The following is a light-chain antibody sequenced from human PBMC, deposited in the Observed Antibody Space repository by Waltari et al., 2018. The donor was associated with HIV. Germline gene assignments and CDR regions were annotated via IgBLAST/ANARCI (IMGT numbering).Light chain of an antibody. CDR3: QQSFIFPLS. Sequence: DIQMTQSPSSLSASVGDTVNIACRASQTISSSLNWYQQTPGKAPRLLISTASTLQSGVPSRFSGSGSGTDFTLTISSLQPDDFATYYCQQSFIFPLSFGPGTRVDIK. CDR2: TAS. CDR1: QTISSS. V-gene: IGKV1-39*01. J-gene: IGKJ3*01.